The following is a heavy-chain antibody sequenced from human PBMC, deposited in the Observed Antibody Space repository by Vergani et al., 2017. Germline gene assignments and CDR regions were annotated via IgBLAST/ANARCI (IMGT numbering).Heavy chain of an antibody. CDR2: IYYSGST. CDR1: GGSLSSYY. CDR3: ARGDSGLLDY. Sequence: QVQLQESGPGLVKPSETLSLTCTVSGGSLSSYYWSWIRQPPGKGLEWIGYIYYSGSTNYNPSLKSRVTISVDTSKNQFSLKLSSVTAADTAVYYCARGDSGLLDYWGQGTLVTVSS. V-gene: IGHV4-59*01. J-gene: IGHJ4*02. D-gene: IGHD1-26*01.